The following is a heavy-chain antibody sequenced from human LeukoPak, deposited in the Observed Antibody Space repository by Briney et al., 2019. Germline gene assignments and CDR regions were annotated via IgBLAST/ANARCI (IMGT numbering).Heavy chain of an antibody. V-gene: IGHV4-59*12. J-gene: IGHJ4*02. CDR1: GGSISSYY. CDR2: IYYSGST. CDR3: ARDVHYSYGSTYFDY. Sequence: SETLSLTCTVSGGSISSYYWSWIRQPPGKGLEWIGYIYYSGSTNYNPSLKSRVTISVDTSKNQFSLKLSSVTAADTAVYYCARDVHYSYGSTYFDYWGQGTLVTVSS. D-gene: IGHD5-18*01.